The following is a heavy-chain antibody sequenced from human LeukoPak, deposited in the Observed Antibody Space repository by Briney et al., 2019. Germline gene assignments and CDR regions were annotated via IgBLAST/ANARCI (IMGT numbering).Heavy chain of an antibody. D-gene: IGHD3-22*01. CDR2: INPSGGST. CDR3: ATGKESTWYYDSSGYHHALPTDYDAFDI. V-gene: IGHV1-46*01. Sequence: ASVKVSCKASGYTFTSYYMHWVRQAPGQGLEWMGIINPSGGSTSYAQKFQGRVTMTRDTSTSTVYMELSSLRSEDTAVYYCATGKESTWYYDSSGYHHALPTDYDAFDIWGQGTMVTVSS. J-gene: IGHJ3*02. CDR1: GYTFTSYY.